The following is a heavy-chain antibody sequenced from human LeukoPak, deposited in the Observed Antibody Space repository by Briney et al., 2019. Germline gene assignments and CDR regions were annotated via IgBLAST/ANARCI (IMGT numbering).Heavy chain of an antibody. D-gene: IGHD3-22*01. CDR3: AKDFSSGYYYFDY. J-gene: IGHJ4*02. CDR2: INWNSGSK. V-gene: IGHV3-9*01. Sequence: PGRSLRLSCAASGFTFDGYAIHWVRQAPGKGLEWVSGINWNSGSKHYADSVKGRFTISRDNAKNSLYLQMNSLRAEDTALYYCAKDFSSGYYYFDYWGQGTLVTVSS. CDR1: GFTFDGYA.